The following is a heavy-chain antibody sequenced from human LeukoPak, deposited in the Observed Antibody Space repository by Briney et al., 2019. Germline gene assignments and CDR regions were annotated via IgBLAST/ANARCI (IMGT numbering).Heavy chain of an antibody. D-gene: IGHD3-22*01. CDR2: VYYSGST. J-gene: IGHJ3*02. Sequence: PSETLSLTCTVSGGSISSGGYYWSWIRQHPGKGLEWIGYVYYSGSTYYNPSLKSRVTISVDTSKNQFSLKLSSVTAADTAVYYCARGRGDYYDSSVPLGGAFDIWGQGTMVTVSS. CDR1: GGSISSGGYY. V-gene: IGHV4-31*03. CDR3: ARGRGDYYDSSVPLGGAFDI.